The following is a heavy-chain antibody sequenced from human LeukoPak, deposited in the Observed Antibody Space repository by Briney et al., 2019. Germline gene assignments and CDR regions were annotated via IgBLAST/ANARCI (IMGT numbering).Heavy chain of an antibody. CDR2: IYSSGST. CDR3: AREIAAGLGVSFDI. J-gene: IGHJ3*02. CDR1: VGSIRGYY. D-gene: IGHD3-3*01. V-gene: IGHV4-59*08. Sequence: SETLSLTCDVSVGSIRGYYWSWIRQSPEKGLEWIGYIYSSGSTNYNPSLKSRVAISVDTSKNQFSLKLSSVTAADTAVYYCAREIAAGLGVSFDIWGQGTMVTVSS.